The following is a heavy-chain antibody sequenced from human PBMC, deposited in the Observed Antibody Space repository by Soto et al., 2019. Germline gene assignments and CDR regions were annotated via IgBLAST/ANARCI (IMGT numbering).Heavy chain of an antibody. V-gene: IGHV4-4*02. J-gene: IGHJ4*02. CDR2: IYHSGTT. CDR1: GGSISDNW. Sequence: QVQLQESGPGLVKPSGTLSLTCAVSGGSISDNWWSWVRQPPGKGLEWIGEIYHSGTTNYNPSLKSRVTILVDKSASQISLTLNSVTAADTAVYYCARRVAVARTRGFDYWGQGTLVTVSS. D-gene: IGHD6-19*01. CDR3: ARRVAVARTRGFDY.